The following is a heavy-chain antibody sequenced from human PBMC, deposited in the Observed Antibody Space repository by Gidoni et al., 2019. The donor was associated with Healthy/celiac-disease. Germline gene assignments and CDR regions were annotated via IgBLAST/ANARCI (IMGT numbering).Heavy chain of an antibody. CDR1: GFTFSSYA. CDR2: ISYDGSNK. CDR3: ARAARIAAAGSQSGWFDP. Sequence: QVQLVASGGGVVQPGRSLRLSCAASGFTFSSYAMNWVRQAPGKGLDGVAVISYDGSNKYYADSVKGRFTISRDNSKNTLYLKMNSLRAEDTAVYYCARAARIAAAGSQSGWFDPWGQGTLVTVSS. J-gene: IGHJ5*02. V-gene: IGHV3-30-3*01. D-gene: IGHD6-13*01.